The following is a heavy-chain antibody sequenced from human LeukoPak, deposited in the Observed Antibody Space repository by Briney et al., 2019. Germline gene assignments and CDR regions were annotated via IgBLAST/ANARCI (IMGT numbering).Heavy chain of an antibody. CDR1: GFTFSSYA. CDR3: AKDFHPLIEVVVVAGCLEY. V-gene: IGHV3-23*01. CDR2: ISGSDGST. J-gene: IGHJ4*02. Sequence: PGGSLRLSSAASGFTFSSYAMSWVRQAPGKGLEWVSPISGSDGSTYYAYSVKGRFTISRDNSKNTLYLQMNSLRAEDTAVYYCAKDFHPLIEVVVVAGCLEYWGEGTLVTVSS. D-gene: IGHD2-15*01.